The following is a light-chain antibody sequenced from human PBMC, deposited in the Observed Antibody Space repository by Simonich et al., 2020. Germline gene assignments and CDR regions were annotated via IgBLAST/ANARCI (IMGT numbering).Light chain of an antibody. V-gene: IGKV3-11*01. CDR1: QSVSSY. J-gene: IGKJ1*01. CDR3: QQRSNWT. Sequence: EIVLTQSPATLSLSPGERATLSCRASQSVSSYLAWYQQKPGQAPRLLIYAASNRATGIPARFSGRGSGTDFTLTISSLEPEDFAVYYCQQRSNWTFGQGTKVEIK. CDR2: AAS.